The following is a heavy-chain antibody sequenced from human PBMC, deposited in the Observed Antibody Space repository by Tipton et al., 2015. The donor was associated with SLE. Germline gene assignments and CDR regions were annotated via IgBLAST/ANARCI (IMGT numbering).Heavy chain of an antibody. CDR3: ARRGSWWYFDL. D-gene: IGHD1-26*01. V-gene: IGHV4-31*03. CDR2: IHHSGTT. Sequence: TLSLTCTVSGVSTSSGGYFWNWIRHYPGKGLEWIGSIHHSGTTHYNPSLKSRVTLAVDTSKNQFSLKLSVVTAADTAVYYCARRGSWWYFDLWGRGTLATVSS. CDR1: GVSTSSGGYF. J-gene: IGHJ2*01.